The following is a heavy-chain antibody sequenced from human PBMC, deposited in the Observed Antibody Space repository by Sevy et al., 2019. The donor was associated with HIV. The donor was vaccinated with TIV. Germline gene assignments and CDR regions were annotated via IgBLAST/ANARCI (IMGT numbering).Heavy chain of an antibody. CDR1: GFTFSSYA. CDR2: ISGSGGST. Sequence: GGSLRLSCAASGFTFSSYAMSWVRQAPGKGLEWVSAISGSGGSTYYADSVKGRLTISRDNSKNTLYLQMNSLRAEDTAVYYCAKDRSGWYRGDAFDIWGQGTMVTVSS. CDR3: AKDRSGWYRGDAFDI. V-gene: IGHV3-23*01. J-gene: IGHJ3*02. D-gene: IGHD6-19*01.